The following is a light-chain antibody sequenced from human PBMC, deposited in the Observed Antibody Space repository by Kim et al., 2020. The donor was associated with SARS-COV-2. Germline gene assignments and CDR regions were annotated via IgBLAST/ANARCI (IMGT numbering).Light chain of an antibody. V-gene: IGLV3-1*01. J-gene: IGLJ3*02. CDR1: FRLGSEF. CDR2: QNN. CDR3: QAWDGTTAV. Sequence: SYELTQPPSVSVSPGQTASITCSGHFRLGSEFVCWYQQKPGQSPALVIYQNNKRPSGTPERFSCSLSGNTATLTIGGTQGLDEADYFCQAWDGTTAVFGG.